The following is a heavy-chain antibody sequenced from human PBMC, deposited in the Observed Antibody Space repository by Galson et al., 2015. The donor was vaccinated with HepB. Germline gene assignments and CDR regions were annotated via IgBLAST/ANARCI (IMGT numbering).Heavy chain of an antibody. Sequence: SVKVSCKASGGSFSSYAISWVRQAPRQGLQWMGGIIPFFGTANYAQSFQGRVTITADESTSAAYMELSSLRSEDTAVYYCARGGYYDSRGDAFDIWGQGTMVTVSS. CDR2: IIPFFGTA. V-gene: IGHV1-69*13. D-gene: IGHD3-22*01. J-gene: IGHJ3*02. CDR3: ARGGYYDSRGDAFDI. CDR1: GGSFSSYA.